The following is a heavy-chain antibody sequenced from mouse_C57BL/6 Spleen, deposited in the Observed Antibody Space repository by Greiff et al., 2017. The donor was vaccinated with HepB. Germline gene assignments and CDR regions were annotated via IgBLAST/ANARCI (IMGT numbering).Heavy chain of an antibody. D-gene: IGHD2-5*01. CDR2: IYPGSGST. J-gene: IGHJ1*03. Sequence: VKLQQPGAELVKPGASVKMSCKASGYTFTSYWITWVKQRPGQGLEWIGDIYPGSGSTNYNEKFKSKATLTVDTSSSTAYMQLSSLTSEDSAVYYCARRSNYDWYFDVWGTGTTVTVSS. V-gene: IGHV1-55*01. CDR1: GYTFTSYW. CDR3: ARRSNYDWYFDV.